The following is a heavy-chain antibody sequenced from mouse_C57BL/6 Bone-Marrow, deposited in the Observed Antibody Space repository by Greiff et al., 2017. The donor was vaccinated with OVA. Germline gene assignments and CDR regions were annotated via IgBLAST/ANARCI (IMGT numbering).Heavy chain of an antibody. V-gene: IGHV7-3*01. CDR2: IRNKANGYTT. J-gene: IGHJ2*01. CDR1: GFTFTDYY. Sequence: EVQRVESGGGLVQPGGSLSLSCAASGFTFTDYYMSWVRQPPGKALEWLGFIRNKANGYTTEYSASVKGRFTISRDNSQSILYRQMNALSAEDSATYYCARYKGKGVDYWGQGTTLTVSS. CDR3: ARYKGKGVDY.